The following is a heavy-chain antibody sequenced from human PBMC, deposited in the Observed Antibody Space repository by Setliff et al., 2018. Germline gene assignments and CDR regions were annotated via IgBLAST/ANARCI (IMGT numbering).Heavy chain of an antibody. CDR1: GDSISGDY. CDR3: ARTRYGLGGRPY. Sequence: LSLTCTVSGDSISGDYWSWIRQPPGKGLEWIGFIHYSGSTNYNPSLKSRVTISLDTPKNQFSLRLSSVTAADTAVYYCARTRYGLGGRPYWGRGTLVTVSS. J-gene: IGHJ4*02. CDR2: IHYSGST. V-gene: IGHV4-59*01. D-gene: IGHD2-15*01.